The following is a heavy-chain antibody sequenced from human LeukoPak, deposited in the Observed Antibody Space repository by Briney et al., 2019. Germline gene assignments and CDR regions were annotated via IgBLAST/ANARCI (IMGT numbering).Heavy chain of an antibody. Sequence: ASVKVSCKASGGTFSSYAIRWVRQARGQGIEWMGGIIPIFGTENYAEKFQGRVKINGEESKSRAYMELSSLRSEDTAVYYCATRPGYNWFDPWGQGTLVTVSS. CDR2: IIPIFGTE. CDR3: ATRPGYNWFDP. J-gene: IGHJ5*02. CDR1: GGTFSSYA. V-gene: IGHV1-69*13.